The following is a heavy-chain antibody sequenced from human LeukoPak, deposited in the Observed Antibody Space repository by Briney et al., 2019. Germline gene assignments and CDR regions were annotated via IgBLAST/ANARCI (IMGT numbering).Heavy chain of an antibody. J-gene: IGHJ4*02. Sequence: GGSLRLSCVVSGFNFNNYGMNWVRQAPGKGLDWVASIAYDGSNENYAESVKGRFTISRDNSKDTLYLQLSSLTAEDTAVYYCARPSGSVTIFGVVDYFDYWGQGSLVTVSS. CDR3: ARPSGSVTIFGVVDYFDY. V-gene: IGHV3-30*04. CDR1: GFNFNNYG. D-gene: IGHD3-3*01. CDR2: IAYDGSNE.